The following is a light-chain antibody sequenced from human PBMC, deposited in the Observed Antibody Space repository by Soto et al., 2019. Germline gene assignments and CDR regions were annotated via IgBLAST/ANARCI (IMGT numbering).Light chain of an antibody. CDR3: QQYGSSPT. Sequence: EIALTQSPGTLSLSPGERATLSCRASQTVSRDYLAWYQQKPGQAPRILIYGASSRAPGIPDRFSGSGSGTDFTLTVSGLEPEDFAVYYCQQYGSSPTFGGGTKVDIK. V-gene: IGKV3-20*01. J-gene: IGKJ4*01. CDR1: QTVSRDY. CDR2: GAS.